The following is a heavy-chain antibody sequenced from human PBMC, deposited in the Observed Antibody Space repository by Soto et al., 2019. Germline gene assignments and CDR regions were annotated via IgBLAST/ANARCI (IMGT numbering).Heavy chain of an antibody. CDR2: TRNKANSYPT. Sequence: GGSLRLSCAASGFSFVDHYMDWVRQASGKGLEWVGRTRNKANSYPTEYAASVKGRFTFSIDDSKNLLYLQMNSLKTEDTAVYYCARVNNYYDSSAYSQRYDALDLWGHGTMVTVSS. J-gene: IGHJ3*01. D-gene: IGHD3-22*01. CDR3: ARVNNYYDSSAYSQRYDALDL. V-gene: IGHV3-72*01. CDR1: GFSFVDHY.